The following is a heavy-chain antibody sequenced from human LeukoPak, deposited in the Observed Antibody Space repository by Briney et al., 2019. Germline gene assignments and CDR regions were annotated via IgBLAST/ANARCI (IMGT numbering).Heavy chain of an antibody. D-gene: IGHD1-26*01. CDR2: ISGSGGSA. J-gene: IGHJ4*02. V-gene: IGHV3-23*01. Sequence: GGSLRLSCAASGFTFSSYAMSWVRQAPGKGLEWVSAISGSGGSAYYADSVKGRFTISRDNSKNTLYLQMNSLRAEDTAVYYCAKGHSGSPSHYFDYWGQGTLVTVSS. CDR1: GFTFSSYA. CDR3: AKGHSGSPSHYFDY.